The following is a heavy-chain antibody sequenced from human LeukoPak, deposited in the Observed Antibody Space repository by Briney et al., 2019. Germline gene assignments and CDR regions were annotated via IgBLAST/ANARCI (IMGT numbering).Heavy chain of an antibody. D-gene: IGHD1-26*01. CDR2: IYSGGST. V-gene: IGHV3-53*01. CDR3: ARDEGGAYIYF. Sequence: PGGSLRLSCAASGFTVSSNYMSWVRQAPGKGLEWVSVIYSGGSTYYADSVKGRFTISRDNSKNTLYLQMNSLRAEDTAVYYCARDEGGAYIYFWGQGTLVTVSS. J-gene: IGHJ4*02. CDR1: GFTVSSNY.